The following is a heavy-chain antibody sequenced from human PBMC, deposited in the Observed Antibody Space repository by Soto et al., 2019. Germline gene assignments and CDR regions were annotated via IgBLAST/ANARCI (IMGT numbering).Heavy chain of an antibody. CDR1: GFTFSKAW. CDR3: IADYSYSRSLYVDY. D-gene: IGHD6-13*01. Sequence: EVQLVESGGGLVKSGGSLRLSCAASGFTFSKAWMTWVRQAPGKGLEWVGRIKSKADGGTIDYAAPVKGRFSITRDDSKNTPYLQMNSLKTEDTAVYSGIADYSYSRSLYVDYWGQGALVTVSS. CDR2: IKSKADGGTI. J-gene: IGHJ4*02. V-gene: IGHV3-15*01.